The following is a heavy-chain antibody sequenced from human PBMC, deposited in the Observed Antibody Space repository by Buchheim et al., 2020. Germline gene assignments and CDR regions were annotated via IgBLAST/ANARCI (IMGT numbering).Heavy chain of an antibody. V-gene: IGHV3-33*01. D-gene: IGHD6-13*01. CDR3: ARVSSRGYYYGMDV. J-gene: IGHJ6*02. CDR1: GFTFSSYG. CDR2: IWYDGSNK. Sequence: QVQLVESGGGVVQPGRSLRLSCAASGFTFSSYGMHWVRQAPGKGLEWVAVIWYDGSNKYYADSVKGRFTISRDNYKNTLYLQMNSLRAEDTAVYYCARVSSRGYYYGMDVWGQGTT.